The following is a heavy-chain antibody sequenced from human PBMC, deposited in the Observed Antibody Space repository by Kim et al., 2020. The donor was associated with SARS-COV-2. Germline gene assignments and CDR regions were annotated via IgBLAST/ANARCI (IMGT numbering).Heavy chain of an antibody. CDR3: AISSSSWYAGMRWWFDP. CDR2: INAGNGNT. Sequence: ASVKVSCKASGYTFTSYAMHWVRQAPGQRLEWMGWINAGNGNTKYSQKFQGRVTITRDTSASTAYMELSSLRSEDTAGYYCAISSSSWYAGMRWWFDPWGQGTLVTVSS. D-gene: IGHD6-13*01. J-gene: IGHJ5*01. V-gene: IGHV1-3*01. CDR1: GYTFTSYA.